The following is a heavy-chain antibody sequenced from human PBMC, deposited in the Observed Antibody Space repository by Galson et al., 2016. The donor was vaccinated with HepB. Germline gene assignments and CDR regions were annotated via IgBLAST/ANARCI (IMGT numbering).Heavy chain of an antibody. V-gene: IGHV3-23*01. Sequence: SLRLSCAGSGFTFSSHAMSWVRQAPGKGLEWVSVISGSGGTTYYADSVKGRFIISRDNTKNTLYLQMNSLRVEDSATYYCARDLTGSGCFFDYWGQGTPVTVSS. CDR1: GFTFSSHA. D-gene: IGHD3-3*01. CDR2: ISGSGGTT. CDR3: ARDLTGSGCFFDY. J-gene: IGHJ4*02.